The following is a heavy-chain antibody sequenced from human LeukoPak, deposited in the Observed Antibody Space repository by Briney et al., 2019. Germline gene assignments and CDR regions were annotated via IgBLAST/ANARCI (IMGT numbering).Heavy chain of an antibody. Sequence: PSETLSLTCTVSGGSISSYYWSWIRQPPGKGLEWIGYIYYSGSTNYNPPLKSRVTISVDTSKNQFSLKLSSVTAADTAVHYCARGKVVVISLYYFDYWGQGTLVTVSS. J-gene: IGHJ4*02. CDR3: ARGKVVVISLYYFDY. CDR1: GGSISSYY. D-gene: IGHD3-22*01. V-gene: IGHV4-59*01. CDR2: IYYSGST.